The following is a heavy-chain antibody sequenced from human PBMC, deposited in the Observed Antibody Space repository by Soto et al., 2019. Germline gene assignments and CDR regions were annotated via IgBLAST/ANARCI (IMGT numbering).Heavy chain of an antibody. D-gene: IGHD3-16*01. J-gene: IGHJ4*02. Sequence: SETLSLTCTVSGGSISIGTYYLGWIRQPPGKGLEWIGSIHYSGSTYYNPSLKSRVTISVDTSKNQFSLNLSSVTAADTAVYYCARHSGGWLNFDYWGQGTRVTVYS. V-gene: IGHV4-39*01. CDR2: IHYSGST. CDR3: ARHSGGWLNFDY. CDR1: GGSISIGTYY.